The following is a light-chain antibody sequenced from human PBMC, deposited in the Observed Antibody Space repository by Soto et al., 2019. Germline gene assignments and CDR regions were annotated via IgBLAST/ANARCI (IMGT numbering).Light chain of an antibody. CDR2: DVS. CDR3: QQYSNWPPIT. J-gene: IGKJ5*01. Sequence: DIQMTQSPSTLSASVGDRVTITCRASQSISRWLAWYQQKPGKAPKLLIYDVSSLESGVPSRFSGSGSGTEFTLTISSLQSEDFAVYYCQQYSNWPPITFGQGTRLEI. CDR1: QSISRW. V-gene: IGKV1-5*01.